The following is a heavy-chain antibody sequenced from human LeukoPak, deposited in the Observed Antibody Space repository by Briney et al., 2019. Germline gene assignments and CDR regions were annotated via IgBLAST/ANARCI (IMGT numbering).Heavy chain of an antibody. V-gene: IGHV3-66*01. CDR1: GLTVSGNY. CDR2: IYSDRST. D-gene: IGHD5-18*01. CDR3: ARALRGYSYVLDY. Sequence: GGSLRLSCAVSGLTVSGNYMSWVRQAPGEGLEWVSVIYSDRSTYYADSVKGRFTISRDNYNNTLFLQMNSLRDEDTAVYYCARALRGYSYVLDYWGQGTLVTVSS. J-gene: IGHJ4*02.